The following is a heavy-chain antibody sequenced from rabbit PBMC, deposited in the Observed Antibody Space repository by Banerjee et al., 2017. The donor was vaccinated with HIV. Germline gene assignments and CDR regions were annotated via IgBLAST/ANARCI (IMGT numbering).Heavy chain of an antibody. CDR2: IGVGDGST. CDR3: ARDQRYYTYGYAGYAYTFNL. V-gene: IGHV1S47*01. D-gene: IGHD6-1*01. CDR1: GFDFSSNA. J-gene: IGHJ4*01. Sequence: EESGGDLVKPGASLTLTCTASGFDFSSNAMCWVRQAPGKGPEWIACIGVGDGSTYYASWVNGRFTISSSTSLNTVTLQMTSLTAADTATYFCARDQRYYTYGYAGYAYTFNLWGQGTLVTVS.